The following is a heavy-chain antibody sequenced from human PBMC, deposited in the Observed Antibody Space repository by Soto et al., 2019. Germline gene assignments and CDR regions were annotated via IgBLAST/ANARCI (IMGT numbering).Heavy chain of an antibody. CDR2: IKSKTDGGTT. V-gene: IGHV3-15*01. J-gene: IGHJ6*02. Sequence: SLRLSCAASGFTFSNAWMSWVRQAPGKGLEWVGRIKSKTDGGTTDYAAPVKGRFTISRDDSKNTLYLQMNSLKTEDTAVYYCTTPLAAPYYYYGMDVWGQGTTVTVSS. CDR3: TTPLAAPYYYYGMDV. D-gene: IGHD3-16*01. CDR1: GFTFSNAW.